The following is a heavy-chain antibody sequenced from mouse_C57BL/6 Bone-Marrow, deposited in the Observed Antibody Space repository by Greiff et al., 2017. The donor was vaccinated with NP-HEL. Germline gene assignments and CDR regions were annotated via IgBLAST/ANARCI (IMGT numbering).Heavy chain of an antibody. CDR1: GFTFSSYA. CDR3: TRLDYDVYYYAMDY. V-gene: IGHV5-9-1*02. D-gene: IGHD2-4*01. CDR2: ISSGGDYI. Sequence: EVKLVESGEGLVKPGGSLKLSCAASGFTFSSYAMSWVRQTPEKRLEWVAYISSGGDYIYYADTVKGRFTIPRDNARNTLDLQMSSLKSDDTAMYYCTRLDYDVYYYAMDYWGQGTSVTVSS. J-gene: IGHJ4*01.